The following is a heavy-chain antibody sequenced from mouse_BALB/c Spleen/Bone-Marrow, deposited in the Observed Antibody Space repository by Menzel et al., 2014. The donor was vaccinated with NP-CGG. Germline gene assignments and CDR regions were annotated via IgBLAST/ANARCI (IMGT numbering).Heavy chain of an antibody. CDR2: IHPNSANT. D-gene: IGHD2-14*01. CDR3: ARHHRYDDYFDY. V-gene: IGHV1S130*01. J-gene: IGHJ2*01. CDR1: GYTFTSSW. Sequence: VQLQQSGSVLVRPGASVKLSCKTSGYTFTSSWMHWAKQRPGQGLEWIGEIHPNSANTNYNEKFKGKATLTVDTSSSTAYVDLSSLTSEDSAVYYCARHHRYDDYFDYWGQGTTLTVSS.